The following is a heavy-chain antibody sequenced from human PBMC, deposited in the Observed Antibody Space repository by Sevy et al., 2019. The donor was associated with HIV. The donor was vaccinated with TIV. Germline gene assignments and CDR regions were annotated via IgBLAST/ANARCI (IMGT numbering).Heavy chain of an antibody. V-gene: IGHV3-30*18. CDR3: AKDESCSGGSCYRGTYFQH. CDR2: ISYYGSNK. CDR1: GFTFSSYG. Sequence: GGSLRLSCAASGFTFSSYGMHWVRQAPGKGLEWVAVISYYGSNKYYADSVKGRFTISRDNSKNTLYLQMNSLRAEDTAVYYCAKDESCSGGSCYRGTYFQHWGQGTLVTVSS. J-gene: IGHJ1*01. D-gene: IGHD2-15*01.